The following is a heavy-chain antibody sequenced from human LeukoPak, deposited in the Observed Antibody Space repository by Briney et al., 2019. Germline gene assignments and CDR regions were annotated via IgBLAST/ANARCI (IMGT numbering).Heavy chain of an antibody. V-gene: IGHV3-53*01. CDR3: ARGSSSPPGAFDI. CDR1: GVTLSNYG. D-gene: IGHD1-26*01. Sequence: GGSLRLSCGVSGVTLSNYGMSWVRQAPGKGLEWVSVIYSGGSTYYAASVKGRFTISRDNSKNTLYLQMNTLRAEDTAVYYCARGSSSPPGAFDIWGQGTMVIVSS. J-gene: IGHJ3*02. CDR2: IYSGGST.